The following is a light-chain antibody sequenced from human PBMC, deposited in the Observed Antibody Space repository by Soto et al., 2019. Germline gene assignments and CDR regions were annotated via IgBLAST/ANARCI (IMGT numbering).Light chain of an antibody. CDR2: HAS. CDR3: QQRNNWLT. V-gene: IGKV3-11*01. CDR1: QSVRTY. Sequence: EIVLTQSPATLSLSPGERATLSCRASQSVRTYLAWYQQKPGQAPRLLIYHASNRATGIPARFSGSGSGTDFTLTISSLEPEDFAVYYCQQRNNWLTFGGGTKVEIK. J-gene: IGKJ4*01.